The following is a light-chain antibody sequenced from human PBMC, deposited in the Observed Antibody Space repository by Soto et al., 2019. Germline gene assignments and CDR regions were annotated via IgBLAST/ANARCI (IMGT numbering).Light chain of an antibody. V-gene: IGKV3-20*01. CDR2: GAF. Sequence: IVLTPAAGALSLSPGERPNLCCRPSPSVSSNSVAWYQQKPGQAPRLLISGAFNRATGVPDRFSGGGSGTDFTLTISRLEAEDFAVYYCQQYGSAPRTFGQGTKVDIK. J-gene: IGKJ1*01. CDR1: PSVSSNS. CDR3: QQYGSAPRT.